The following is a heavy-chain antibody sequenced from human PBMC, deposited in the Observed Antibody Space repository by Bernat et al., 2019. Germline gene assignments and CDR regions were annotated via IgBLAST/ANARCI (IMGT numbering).Heavy chain of an antibody. J-gene: IGHJ5*02. CDR1: GFTFSSYG. V-gene: IGHV3-33*01. CDR3: ARDSSASWPNNWIDP. D-gene: IGHD2-2*01. CDR2: IWFDGGKK. Sequence: QVHLVESGGGVVQPGRSLRLSCAASGFTFSSYGMHWVRQAPGKGLEWVAVIWFDGGKKLSADSVKGRFSISRDNSKNTLYLQMDSLRGEDTAVYYCARDSSASWPNNWIDPWGQGTLVIVSS.